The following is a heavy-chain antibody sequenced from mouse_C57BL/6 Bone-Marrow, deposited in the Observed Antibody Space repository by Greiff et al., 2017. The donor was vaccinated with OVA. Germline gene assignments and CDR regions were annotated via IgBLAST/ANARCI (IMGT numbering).Heavy chain of an antibody. CDR3: AGFITTVVDLWYFDV. J-gene: IGHJ1*03. D-gene: IGHD1-1*01. Sequence: VQLQESGAELARPGASVKLSCKASGYTFTSYGISWVKQRTGQGLEWIGEIYPRRGNTYYKEKFKGKATLTADKSSSTAYMELRSLTSEDSAVYFCAGFITTVVDLWYFDVWGTGTTVTVSS. CDR1: GYTFTSYG. V-gene: IGHV1-81*01. CDR2: IYPRRGNT.